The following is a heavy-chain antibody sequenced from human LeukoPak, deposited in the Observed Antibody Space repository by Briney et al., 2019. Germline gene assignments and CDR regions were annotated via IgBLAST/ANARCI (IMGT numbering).Heavy chain of an antibody. CDR1: GITVSSNY. V-gene: IGHV3-23*01. CDR3: AKDVNSSGYYLGFDY. Sequence: GGSLRLSCAASGITVSSNYMSWVRQAPGKGLEWVTTISGGGDKQYADHVKGRFTVSRDDSKNTLYLQMNSLRAEDTALYYCAKDVNSSGYYLGFDYWGQGTLVTVSS. J-gene: IGHJ4*02. D-gene: IGHD3-22*01. CDR2: ISGGGDK.